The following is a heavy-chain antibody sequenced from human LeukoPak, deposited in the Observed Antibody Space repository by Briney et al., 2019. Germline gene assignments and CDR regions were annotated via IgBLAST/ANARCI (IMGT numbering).Heavy chain of an antibody. V-gene: IGHV1-8*01. D-gene: IGHD6-19*01. J-gene: IGHJ6*02. CDR1: GYTFTSYD. Sequence: ASVKVSCKASGYTFTSYDINWVRQATGQGLEWMGWMNPNSGNTGYAQKLQGRVTMTTDTSTSTAYMELRSLRSDDTAVYYCARDWFEQWLPYYYYGMDVWGQGTTVTVSS. CDR3: ARDWFEQWLPYYYYGMDV. CDR2: MNPNSGNT.